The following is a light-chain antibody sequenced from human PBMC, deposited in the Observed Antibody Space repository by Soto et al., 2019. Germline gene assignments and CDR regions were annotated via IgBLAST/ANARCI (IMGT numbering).Light chain of an antibody. Sequence: DIQMTQSPSTLSGSVGDRVTITCRASQTISSWLAWYQQKPGKAPKLLIYKASTLKSGVPSRFSGSGSGTEFTLTISSLQPEDFATYYCQQLNSYPSFGGGTKV. CDR3: QQLNSYPS. V-gene: IGKV1-5*03. CDR1: QTISSW. CDR2: KAS. J-gene: IGKJ4*01.